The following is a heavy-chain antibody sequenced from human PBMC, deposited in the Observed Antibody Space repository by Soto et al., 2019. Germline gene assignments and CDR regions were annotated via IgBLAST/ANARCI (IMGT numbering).Heavy chain of an antibody. Sequence: SVKVSCKASGGTFSSYGISWVRQAPGQGLEWMGGVIPIFSTTNHAQRFQGRVTITADESTSTAYMELSSLRSEDTAVYYCARDQIRYFDIIYYYYGMDVWGQGTTVTVSS. CDR1: GGTFSSYG. J-gene: IGHJ6*02. D-gene: IGHD3-9*01. CDR2: VIPIFSTT. V-gene: IGHV1-69*13. CDR3: ARDQIRYFDIIYYYYGMDV.